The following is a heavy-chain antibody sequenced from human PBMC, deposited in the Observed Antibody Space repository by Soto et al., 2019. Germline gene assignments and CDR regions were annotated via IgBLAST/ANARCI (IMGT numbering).Heavy chain of an antibody. J-gene: IGHJ4*02. CDR1: GFTFSSYG. CDR2: ISYDGSNK. V-gene: IGHV3-30*18. CDR3: AKDQRIWIQLWLFDC. Sequence: PGGSLRLSCAASGFTFSSYGMHWVRQAPGKGLEWVAVISYDGSNKYYADSVKGRFTISRDNSKNTLYLQMNSLRAEDTAVYYCAKDQRIWIQLWLFDCWGQGTLVNVSS. D-gene: IGHD5-18*01.